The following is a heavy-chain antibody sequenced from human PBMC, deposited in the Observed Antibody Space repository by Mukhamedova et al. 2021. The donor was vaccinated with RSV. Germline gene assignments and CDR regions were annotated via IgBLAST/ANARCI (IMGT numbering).Heavy chain of an antibody. CDR3: ARKANYYDSSGYYSYYGMDV. Sequence: SVKGQFTISRDNSKNTLYLQMNSLRAEDTAVYYCARKANYYDSSGYYSYYGMDVWGQGTTVTVSS. V-gene: IGHV3-30*07. D-gene: IGHD3-22*01. J-gene: IGHJ6*02.